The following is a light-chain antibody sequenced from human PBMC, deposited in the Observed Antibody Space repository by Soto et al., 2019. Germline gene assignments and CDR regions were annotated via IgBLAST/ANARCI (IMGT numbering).Light chain of an antibody. J-gene: IGKJ1*01. CDR2: FAS. CDR3: QQYYSWPRGT. CDR1: QNIISN. V-gene: IGKV3-15*01. Sequence: EIVMTQSPGTLSVSPGERATLSCRASQNIISNLAWYQQKPGQAPRLLIFFASTRVTGIPARFSGSGSGTEFTLTISSLQSEDFGVYYCQQYYSWPRGTFGQGTKVEVK.